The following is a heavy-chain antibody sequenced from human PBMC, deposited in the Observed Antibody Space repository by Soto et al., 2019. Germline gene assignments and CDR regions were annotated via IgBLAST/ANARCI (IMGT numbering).Heavy chain of an antibody. J-gene: IGHJ3*02. CDR2: MNPNSGNT. CDR1: GYTFTSYD. CDR3: ARAEVESGYDYDAFDI. Sequence: ASVKVSCKASGYTFTSYDINWVRQATGQGLEWMGWMNPNSGNTGYAQKFQGRVTMTGNTSISTTYMELSSLRSEDTAVYYCARAEVESGYDYDAFDIWGQGTMVTVSS. D-gene: IGHD5-12*01. V-gene: IGHV1-8*01.